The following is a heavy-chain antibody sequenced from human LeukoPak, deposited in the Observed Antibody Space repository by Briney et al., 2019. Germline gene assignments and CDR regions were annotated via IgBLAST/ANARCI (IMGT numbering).Heavy chain of an antibody. D-gene: IGHD3-3*01. J-gene: IGHJ5*02. CDR2: IYPGDSDT. Sequence: GESLKISCKGSGYSFTSYWIGWVRQMPGKGLEWMGIIYPGDSDTRYSPSFQGQVTISADKSISTAYLQWSSLKASDTAMYYCARLITIFGVVTSFDPWGQGTLVTVSS. CDR1: GYSFTSYW. V-gene: IGHV5-51*01. CDR3: ARLITIFGVVTSFDP.